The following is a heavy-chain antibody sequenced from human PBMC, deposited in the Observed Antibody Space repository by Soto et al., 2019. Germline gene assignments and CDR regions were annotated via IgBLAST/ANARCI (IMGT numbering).Heavy chain of an antibody. CDR3: ARDRGYSTFDI. V-gene: IGHV3-7*01. D-gene: IGHD2-2*01. CDR1: GVSFSSYW. J-gene: IGHJ3*02. CDR2: MNQGGSEI. Sequence: GGSLRLACGASGVSFSSYWMSWVRQAPGKGLEWVANMNQGGSEINYVDSVRGRFTISRDNAKNLLYLQMNSLRVEDTAVYHCARDRGYSTFDIWGQGTIVTVS.